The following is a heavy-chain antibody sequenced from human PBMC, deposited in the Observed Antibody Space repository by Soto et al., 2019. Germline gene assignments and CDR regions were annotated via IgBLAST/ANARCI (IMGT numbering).Heavy chain of an antibody. CDR3: ARESAAVSGTDAFDI. CDR1: GYTFTGYY. CDR2: INPNSGGT. V-gene: IGHV1-2*02. D-gene: IGHD6-19*01. Sequence: ASVKVSCKASGYTFTGYYMHWVRQAPGQGLEWMGWINPNSGGTNYAQKFQGRATMTRDTSISTAYMELSRLRSDDTAVYYCARESAAVSGTDAFDIWGQGTMVTVSS. J-gene: IGHJ3*02.